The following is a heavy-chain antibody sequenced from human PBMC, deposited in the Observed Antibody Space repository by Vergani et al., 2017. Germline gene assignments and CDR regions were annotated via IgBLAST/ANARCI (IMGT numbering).Heavy chain of an antibody. J-gene: IGHJ6*02. CDR3: AGSNYYYYGMDV. CDR1: GFTFSSYS. Sequence: EVQLVESGGGLVKPGGSLRLSCAASGFTFSSYSMNWVRQAPGKGLEWVSSISSSSSYIYYADSVKGRFTISRDNAKNSLYLQMDSLRAEDTAVYYCAGSNYYYYGMDVWGQGTTVTVSS. V-gene: IGHV3-21*01. CDR2: ISSSSSYI.